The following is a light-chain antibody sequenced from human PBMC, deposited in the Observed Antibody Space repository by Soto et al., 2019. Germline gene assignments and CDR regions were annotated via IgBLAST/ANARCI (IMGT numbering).Light chain of an antibody. CDR1: QSVSTN. CDR2: GAS. V-gene: IGKV3-15*01. J-gene: IGKJ1*01. Sequence: EIVMTQSPATLSVSPGERATLSCRASQSVSTNLAWYQQKPGQAPRLLIYGASTRATGLPGRFSGSGSGTEFTLTISSLQSEDSAVYYCQQYNNWWTFGQGTKVDSK. CDR3: QQYNNWWT.